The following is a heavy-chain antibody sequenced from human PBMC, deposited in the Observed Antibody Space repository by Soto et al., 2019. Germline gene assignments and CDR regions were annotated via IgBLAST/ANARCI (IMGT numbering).Heavy chain of an antibody. Sequence: GWSLRLSCAASDFPFSTNYMSWVRQGPGKGLEWVPVICSGASTYYADSVKGRFTISRDNSKNTLYLQMNSLRAEDTAVYYCATDSWDHSSGWYYPRYWGQGTLVTVSS. V-gene: IGHV3-53*05. D-gene: IGHD6-19*01. CDR1: DFPFSTNY. J-gene: IGHJ4*02. CDR3: ATDSWDHSSGWYYPRY. CDR2: ICSGAST.